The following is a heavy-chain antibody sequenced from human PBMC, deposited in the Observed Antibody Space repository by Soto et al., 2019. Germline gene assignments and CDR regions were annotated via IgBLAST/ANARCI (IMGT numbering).Heavy chain of an antibody. Sequence: PGWTPRLSCAASGFTFSSFWMDWVRQAPGKGLEWVANINPDGSEKHYVDSVKGRFTISRDNAKNSLYLQMSSLTAEDSALYYCSRSLDSWGEGT. CDR2: INPDGSEK. CDR1: GFTFSSFW. J-gene: IGHJ4*02. V-gene: IGHV3-7*01. CDR3: SRSLDS.